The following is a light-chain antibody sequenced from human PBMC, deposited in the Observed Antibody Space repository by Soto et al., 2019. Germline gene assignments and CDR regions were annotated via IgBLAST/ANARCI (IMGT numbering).Light chain of an antibody. V-gene: IGLV3-21*04. CDR3: QMWYSSSDLVV. Sequence: SSELTQPPSVSVAPGKTARITCGGNNIGSKSVHWYQQKPGQAPVLVIYYDSDRPSGIPERFSGSSSGNTATLTISRFEAWDEAVYYCQMWYSSSDLVVLAGGTRLT. J-gene: IGLJ2*01. CDR2: YDS. CDR1: NIGSKS.